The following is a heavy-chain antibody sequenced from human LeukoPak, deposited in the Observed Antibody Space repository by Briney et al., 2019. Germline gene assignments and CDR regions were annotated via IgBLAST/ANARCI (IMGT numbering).Heavy chain of an antibody. V-gene: IGHV4-38-2*01. CDR1: GYSISSGYY. Sequence: ETLSLTCAVSGYSISSGYYWGWIRQPPGKGLEWIGSMYHSGSTYYNPSLKSRVTTAVDTSKNQFSLKLSSVTAADTAVYYCVRQTSKGWGIHYWGQGTLVTVSS. CDR2: MYHSGST. D-gene: IGHD3-16*01. J-gene: IGHJ4*02. CDR3: VRQTSKGWGIHY.